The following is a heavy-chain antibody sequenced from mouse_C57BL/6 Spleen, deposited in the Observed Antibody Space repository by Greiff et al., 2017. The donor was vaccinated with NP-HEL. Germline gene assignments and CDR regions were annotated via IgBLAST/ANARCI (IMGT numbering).Heavy chain of an antibody. CDR1: GFTFSDYG. CDR3: ARRSANTLDY. D-gene: IGHD1-3*01. V-gene: IGHV5-17*01. J-gene: IGHJ4*01. Sequence: EVQLQESGGGLVKPGGSLKLSCAASGFTFSDYGMHWVRQAPEKGLEWVAYISSGSSTIYYADTVKGRFTLSRDNAKNTLFLQMTSLRSEDTAMYYCARRSANTLDYWGQGTSVTVSS. CDR2: ISSGSSTI.